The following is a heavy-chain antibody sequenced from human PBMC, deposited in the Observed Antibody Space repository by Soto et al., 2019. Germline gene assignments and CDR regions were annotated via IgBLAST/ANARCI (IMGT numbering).Heavy chain of an antibody. D-gene: IGHD3-3*01. Sequence: GASVKVSCKAPGDTFTSYYLSWVRQAPGQGLEWMGVINPHGGSTKYAQKFQGRITMTRDTSRSTVYMELSSLRSDGTAIYYCARSSGGNFGIIIEGSNWFDPWGQGTLVTVSS. J-gene: IGHJ5*02. CDR3: ARSSGGNFGIIIEGSNWFDP. CDR2: INPHGGST. V-gene: IGHV1-46*01. CDR1: GDTFTSYY.